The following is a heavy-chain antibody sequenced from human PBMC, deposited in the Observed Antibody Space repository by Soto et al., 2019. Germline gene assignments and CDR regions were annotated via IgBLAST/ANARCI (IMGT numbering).Heavy chain of an antibody. J-gene: IGHJ5*02. Sequence: ASVKVSCKASGYTFTSYYMHWVRQAPGQGLEWMGIINPSGGSTSYAQKFQGRVTMTRDTSTSTVYMELSSLRSEDTAVYYCARESGGNYYDSSGYSLGPFDPWGQGTLVTVSS. CDR3: ARESGGNYYDSSGYSLGPFDP. V-gene: IGHV1-46*01. CDR2: INPSGGST. CDR1: GYTFTSYY. D-gene: IGHD3-22*01.